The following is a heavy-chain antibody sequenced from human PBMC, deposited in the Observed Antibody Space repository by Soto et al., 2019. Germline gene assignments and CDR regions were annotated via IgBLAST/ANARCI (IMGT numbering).Heavy chain of an antibody. Sequence: PGGSLRLSCAASGFTFGPFWMHWVRQAPGKGLVWLSHINSDGSTIVYADSVKGRFTISRDNAKNKLYLQMNSLRVEDTAVYYCTRGRGYPDSFDLWGQGTMVTVSS. D-gene: IGHD3-10*01. CDR1: GFTFGPFW. CDR3: TRGRGYPDSFDL. CDR2: INSDGSTI. V-gene: IGHV3-74*01. J-gene: IGHJ3*01.